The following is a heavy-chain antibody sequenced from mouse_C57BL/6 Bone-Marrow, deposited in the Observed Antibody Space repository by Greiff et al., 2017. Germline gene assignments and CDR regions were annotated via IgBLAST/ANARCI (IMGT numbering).Heavy chain of an antibody. CDR2: ISNLAYSI. V-gene: IGHV5-15*01. Sequence: DVMLVESGGGLVQPGGSLKLSCAASGFTFSDYGMAWVRQAPRKGPEWVAFISNLAYSIYYADTVTGRFTISRENAKNTLYLEMSSLRSEDTAMYYCARMKGGFAYWGQGTLVTVSA. CDR3: ARMKGGFAY. J-gene: IGHJ3*01. CDR1: GFTFSDYG.